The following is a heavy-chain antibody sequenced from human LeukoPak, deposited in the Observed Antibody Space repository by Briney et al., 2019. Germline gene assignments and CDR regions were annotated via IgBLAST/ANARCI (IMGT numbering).Heavy chain of an antibody. CDR3: ARAHSSSWYVDFDY. CDR2: ISSSSSYI. V-gene: IGHV3-21*01. CDR1: GFTFSSYS. Sequence: GGSLRLSCAASGFTFSSYSMNWVRQAPGKGLEWVSSISSSSSYIYYADSVKGRFTISRDNAKNSLYLQMNSLRAEDTAVYYCARAHSSSWYVDFDYWGQGTLVTVSS. D-gene: IGHD6-13*01. J-gene: IGHJ4*02.